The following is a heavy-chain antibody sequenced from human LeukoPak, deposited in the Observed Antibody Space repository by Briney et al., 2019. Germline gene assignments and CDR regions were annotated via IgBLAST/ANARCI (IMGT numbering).Heavy chain of an antibody. V-gene: IGHV4-61*01. CDR1: GGSVSSGSYY. CDR2: IYYSGST. D-gene: IGHD4-23*01. J-gene: IGHJ4*02. CDR3: ARARGGNLPFDY. Sequence: SETLSLTCTVSGGSVSSGSYYWSWIRQPPGKGLKWIGYIYYSGSTNCNPSLKSRATISVDTSKNQFSLKLSSVTAADTAVYYCARARGGNLPFDYWGQGTLVTVSS.